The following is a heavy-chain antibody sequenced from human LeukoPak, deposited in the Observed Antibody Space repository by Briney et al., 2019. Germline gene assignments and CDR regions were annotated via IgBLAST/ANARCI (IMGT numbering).Heavy chain of an antibody. CDR2: IRSKAYGGTT. CDR1: GFTFGDYA. Sequence: GGSLRLSCTASGFTFGDYAMSWFRQAPGKGLEWVGFIRSKAYGGTTEYAASVKGRFTISRDDSKSIAYLQMNSLKTEDTAVYYRTRDRQPRITSNWGQGTLVTVSS. D-gene: IGHD3-3*01. V-gene: IGHV3-49*03. J-gene: IGHJ4*02. CDR3: TRDRQPRITSN.